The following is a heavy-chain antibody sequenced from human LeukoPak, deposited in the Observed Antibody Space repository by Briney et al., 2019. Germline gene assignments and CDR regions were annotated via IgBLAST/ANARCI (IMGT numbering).Heavy chain of an antibody. V-gene: IGHV4-34*01. Sequence: SETLSLTCAVYGGSFSGYYWSWIRQPPGKELEWIGEINHSGSTNYNPSLKSRVTISVDTSKNQFFLKLSSVTAADTAVYYYARRARTGTTDMAWFDPWGQGTLVTVSS. J-gene: IGHJ5*02. CDR1: GGSFSGYY. CDR2: INHSGST. CDR3: ARRARTGTTDMAWFDP. D-gene: IGHD1-1*01.